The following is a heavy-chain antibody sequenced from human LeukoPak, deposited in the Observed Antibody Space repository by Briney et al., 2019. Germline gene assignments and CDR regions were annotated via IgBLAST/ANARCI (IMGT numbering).Heavy chain of an antibody. V-gene: IGHV3-7*01. J-gene: IGHJ4*02. CDR2: IKQDGSEK. CDR1: SGYW. CDR3: AREKLAGGYYASGTYYSFDY. Sequence: GGSLRLSCAAFSGYWMTWVRQAPGKGLEWVANIKQDGSEKYYVDSVKGRFTISRDNAKNSLYLQMNSLRAEDTAVYYCAREKLAGGYYASGTYYSFDYWGQGTLVTVSS. D-gene: IGHD3-10*01.